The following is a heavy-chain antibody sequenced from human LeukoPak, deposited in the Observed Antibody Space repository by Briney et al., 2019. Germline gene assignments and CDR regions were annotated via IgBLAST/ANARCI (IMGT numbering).Heavy chain of an antibody. Sequence: GRSLRLSCAASGFTFSSYGMHWVRQAPGKGLEWVAVISYDGSNKYYADSVKGRFTISRDNAKNSLYLQMNSLRAEDTALYYCAKDIEGDYDSSGYYQYWGQGTLVTVSS. V-gene: IGHV3-30*18. CDR2: ISYDGSNK. D-gene: IGHD3-22*01. CDR1: GFTFSSYG. J-gene: IGHJ4*02. CDR3: AKDIEGDYDSSGYYQY.